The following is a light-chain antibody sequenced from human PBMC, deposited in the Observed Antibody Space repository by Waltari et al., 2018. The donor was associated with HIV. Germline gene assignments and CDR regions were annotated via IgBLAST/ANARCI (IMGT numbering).Light chain of an antibody. J-gene: IGLJ3*02. CDR1: RGHNTYI. Sequence: QPVLTQSSSASASLGSPVNLTRTLDRGHNTYIITWHRPPPGKAPPYLMKLEGSGSDKGGSAVPDRFSCSSSGADRYLTISNLQAEDEADYYCETWDTNTEVFGGGTKLTVL. CDR3: ETWDTNTEV. V-gene: IGLV4-60*03. CDR2: LEGSGSD.